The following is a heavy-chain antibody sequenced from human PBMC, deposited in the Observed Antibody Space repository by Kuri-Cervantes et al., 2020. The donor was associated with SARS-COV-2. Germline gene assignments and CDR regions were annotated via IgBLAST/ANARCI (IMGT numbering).Heavy chain of an antibody. J-gene: IGHJ2*01. Sequence: ASVKVSCKASGYTFTCYYMHWVRQAPGQGLEWMGWINPNSGGTNYAQKFQGWVTMNRNTSISTAYMELSTLRSDDAAVYYCARGGITGTTGTWYFDLWGRGTLVTVSS. CDR3: ARGGITGTTGTWYFDL. D-gene: IGHD1-7*01. CDR1: GYTFTCYY. CDR2: INPNSGGT. V-gene: IGHV1-2*04.